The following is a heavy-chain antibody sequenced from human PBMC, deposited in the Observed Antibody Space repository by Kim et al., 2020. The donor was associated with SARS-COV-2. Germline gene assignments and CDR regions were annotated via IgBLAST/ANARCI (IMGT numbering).Heavy chain of an antibody. V-gene: IGHV4-59*13. CDR2: IYYSGST. CDR3: ARGQGYGGKVLDY. D-gene: IGHD4-17*01. J-gene: IGHJ4*02. Sequence: SETLSLTCTVSGGSISSYYWSWIRQPPGKGLEWIGYIYYSGSTNYNPSLKSRVTISVDTSKNQFSLKLSSVTAADTAVYYCARGQGYGGKVLDYWGQGTLVTVSS. CDR1: GGSISSYY.